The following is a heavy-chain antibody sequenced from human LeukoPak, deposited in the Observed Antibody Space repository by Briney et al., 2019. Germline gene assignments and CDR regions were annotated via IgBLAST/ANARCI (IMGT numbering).Heavy chain of an antibody. D-gene: IGHD3-10*01. CDR1: GYTFTGYY. Sequence: ASVTVSCKASGYTFTGYYMHWVRQAPGQGLEWMGWINPNSCGTNYAQKFQGRVTMTRDTSISTAYMELSRLRSDDTAVYYCARVGRGMVRGVIRWFDHWGQGTLVTVSS. CDR2: INPNSCGT. V-gene: IGHV1-2*02. J-gene: IGHJ5*02. CDR3: ARVGRGMVRGVIRWFDH.